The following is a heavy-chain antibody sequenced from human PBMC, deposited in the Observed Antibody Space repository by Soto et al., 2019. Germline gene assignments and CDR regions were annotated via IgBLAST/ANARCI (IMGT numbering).Heavy chain of an antibody. CDR1: GFTVSTNY. V-gene: IGHV3-66*01. Sequence: EVQLVESGGGVVQPGGSLRLSCAASGFTVSTNYMNWVRQAPGKGLEWVSVIYSGGSTYYADSVKGRFTISRDNSKNTLFLQMISLRVEDTAVYYCARGEPHHFFDYWGQGTLVTVSS. J-gene: IGHJ4*02. CDR2: IYSGGST. CDR3: ARGEPHHFFDY. D-gene: IGHD3-16*01.